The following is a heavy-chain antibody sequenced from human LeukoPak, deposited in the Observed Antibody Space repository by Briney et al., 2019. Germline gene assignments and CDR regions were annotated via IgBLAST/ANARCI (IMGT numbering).Heavy chain of an antibody. CDR2: IIPIFGTA. J-gene: IGHJ4*02. CDR3: ARSYNWNSPFDY. D-gene: IGHD1-7*01. Sequence: ASVKVSCKASGGTFSSYAISWVRQAPGQGLEWMGGIIPIFGTANYAQKFQGRVTITTDESTSTAYMELSSLRSEDTAVYYCARSYNWNSPFDYWGQGTLVTVSS. CDR1: GGTFSSYA. V-gene: IGHV1-69*05.